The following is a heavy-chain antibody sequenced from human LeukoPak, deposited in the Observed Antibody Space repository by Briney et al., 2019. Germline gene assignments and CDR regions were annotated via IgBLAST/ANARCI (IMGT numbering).Heavy chain of an antibody. CDR3: VPYDSSGYSPDY. J-gene: IGHJ4*02. V-gene: IGHV3-30*02. CDR2: IRYDGSNK. Sequence: PGGSLRLSCAASGFTFSSYGMHWVRQAPGKGLEWVAFIRYDGSNKYYADSAKGRFTISRDNSKNTLYLQMNSLRAEDTAVYYCVPYDSSGYSPDYWGQGTLVTVSS. D-gene: IGHD3-22*01. CDR1: GFTFSSYG.